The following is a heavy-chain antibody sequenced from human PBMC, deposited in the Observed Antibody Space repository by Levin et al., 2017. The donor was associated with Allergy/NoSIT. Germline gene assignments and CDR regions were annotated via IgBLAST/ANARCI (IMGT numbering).Heavy chain of an antibody. CDR2: ISDTGGGT. Sequence: PGGSLRLSCAASGFTFSTYAMSWVRQAPGEGLEWVSGISDTGGGTYYSDSVTGRFTISRDNSKNTLYLQMDSRRAEDTAIYDCAKRISAWYFDFWGQGTLVTVSS. CDR3: AKRISAWYFDF. J-gene: IGHJ4*02. CDR1: GFTFSTYA. D-gene: IGHD6-19*01. V-gene: IGHV3-23*01.